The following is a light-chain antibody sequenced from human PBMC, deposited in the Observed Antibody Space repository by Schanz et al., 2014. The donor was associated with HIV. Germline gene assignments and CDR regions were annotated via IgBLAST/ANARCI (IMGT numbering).Light chain of an antibody. CDR1: QRLSSSY. CDR2: AAS. V-gene: IGKV3-20*01. Sequence: EIVLTQSPGTLSLSPGERATLSCRASQRLSSSYLAWYQQKPGQAPTLLIHAASSRASGIPDRFSGSGSGADFTLTISGLEPEDFAVYYCHHYGGSFGPGTKVDIK. J-gene: IGKJ3*01. CDR3: HHYGGS.